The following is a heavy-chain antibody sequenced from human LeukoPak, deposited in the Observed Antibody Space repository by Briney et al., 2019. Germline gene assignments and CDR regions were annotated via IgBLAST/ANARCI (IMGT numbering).Heavy chain of an antibody. CDR1: GGSISSTRYY. D-gene: IGHD4-17*01. CDR2: IDYSGNT. Sequence: SETLSLTCTVSGGSISSTRYYWAWIRQSPGKGLECIGSIDYSGNTNYHPSLKSRVTISVDTSKNQFSLKLSSVTAADTAVYYCAREILGYGEDVDYWGQGTLVTVSS. CDR3: AREILGYGEDVDY. V-gene: IGHV4-39*07. J-gene: IGHJ4*02.